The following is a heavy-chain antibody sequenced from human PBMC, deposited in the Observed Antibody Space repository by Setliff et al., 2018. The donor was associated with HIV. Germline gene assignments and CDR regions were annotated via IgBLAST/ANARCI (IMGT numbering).Heavy chain of an antibody. CDR1: GYSFTDYY. CDR3: AREPDITGTGDYYMDV. V-gene: IGHV1-69-2*01. Sequence: ASVKVSCKVSGYSFTDYYMHWVQQAPGNGLEWMGLVDPENGETIYAEKFQGRVTITADTSTDTAYMELSSLRSEDTALYYCAREPDITGTGDYYMDVWGKGTTVTVSS. D-gene: IGHD1-20*01. J-gene: IGHJ6*03. CDR2: VDPENGET.